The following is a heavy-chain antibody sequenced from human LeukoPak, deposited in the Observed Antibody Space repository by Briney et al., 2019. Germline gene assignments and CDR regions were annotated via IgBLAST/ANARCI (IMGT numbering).Heavy chain of an antibody. J-gene: IGHJ6*02. CDR3: ARGRPSYYGMDV. CDR1: GDSVSSNSDA. V-gene: IGHV6-1*01. CDR2: TYYRSKWNN. Sequence: SQTLSLTCAISGDSVSSNSDAWNWIRQSPSRGLEWLGRTYYRSKWNNNYALSVKSRITINPATSKNQFSLQLNSVTPEDTAVYYCARGRPSYYGMDVWGQGTTVTVSS.